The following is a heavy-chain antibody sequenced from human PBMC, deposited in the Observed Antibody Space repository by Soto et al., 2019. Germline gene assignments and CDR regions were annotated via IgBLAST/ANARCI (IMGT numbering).Heavy chain of an antibody. V-gene: IGHV3-33*01. CDR3: ARSFYSSGSSMGDGMDV. Sequence: QVQLVESGGGVVQPGRSLRLSCAASGFTFSSYGMHWVRQAPGKGLEWVAVIWYDGSNKYYADSVKGRFTISRDNSKNTLYLQMNSLRAEDTAVYYCARSFYSSGSSMGDGMDVWGQGTTVTVSS. D-gene: IGHD6-19*01. J-gene: IGHJ6*02. CDR1: GFTFSSYG. CDR2: IWYDGSNK.